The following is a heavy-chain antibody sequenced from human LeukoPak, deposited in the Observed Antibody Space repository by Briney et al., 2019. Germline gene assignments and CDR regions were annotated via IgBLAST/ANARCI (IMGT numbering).Heavy chain of an antibody. D-gene: IGHD3-9*01. CDR3: ARQYYETLTGPNWFDA. V-gene: IGHV5-51*01. CDR2: ILPGNSDT. J-gene: IGHJ5*02. CDR1: GSTFTSYW. Sequence: LGESLQISCRGSGSTFTSYWIGWARQLPGKGLEWMGIILPGNSDTRYSPSFKGQVTMSVDKSISIAYLQWSSLKASDTAIYYCARQYYETLTGPNWFDAWGQGTLVTVSS.